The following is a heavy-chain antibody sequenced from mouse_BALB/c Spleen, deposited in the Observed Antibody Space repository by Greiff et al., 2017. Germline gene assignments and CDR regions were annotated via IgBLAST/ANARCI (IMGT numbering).Heavy chain of an antibody. CDR2: IDPANGNT. Sequence: EVQLQQSGAELVKPGASVKLSCTASGFNIKDTYMHWVKQRPEQGLEWIGRIDPANGNTKYDPKFQGKATITADTSSNTAYLQLSSLTSEDTAVYYCARWRDSSGYWFAYWGQGTLVTVSA. CDR1: GFNIKDTY. V-gene: IGHV14-3*02. CDR3: ARWRDSSGYWFAY. D-gene: IGHD3-2*01. J-gene: IGHJ3*01.